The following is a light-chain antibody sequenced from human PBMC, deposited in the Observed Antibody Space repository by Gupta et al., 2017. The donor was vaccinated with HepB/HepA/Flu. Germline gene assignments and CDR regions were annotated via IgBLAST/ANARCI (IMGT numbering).Light chain of an antibody. CDR2: DAS. CDR3: QHRINCPLT. Sequence: EIVLTQSPATLSFSRGERATLSCRASQSVSSYLAWYQQKPGQAPRLLIYDASSRAAGIPARFSGSGSGTEFTLTISSLEPEDFAVYYCQHRINCPLTFGGGTKVEIK. V-gene: IGKV3-11*01. J-gene: IGKJ4*01. CDR1: QSVSSY.